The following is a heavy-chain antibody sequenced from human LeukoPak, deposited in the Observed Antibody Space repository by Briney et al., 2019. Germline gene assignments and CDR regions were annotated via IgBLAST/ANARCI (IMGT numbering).Heavy chain of an antibody. CDR2: ITGSGGST. D-gene: IGHD1-26*01. J-gene: IGHJ4*02. V-gene: IGHV3-23*01. CDR1: GFTFSSYA. CDR3: AKVGIVGASVYYFDY. Sequence: GGSLRLSCAASGFTFSSYAMSWVRQAPGKGLEWVSAITGSGGSTYYADSVKGRFTISRDNSKNTLYLQMNSLRAEDTAVYYCAKVGIVGASVYYFDYWGQGTLVTVSS.